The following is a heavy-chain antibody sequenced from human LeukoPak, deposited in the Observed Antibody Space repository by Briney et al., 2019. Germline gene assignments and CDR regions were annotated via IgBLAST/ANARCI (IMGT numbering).Heavy chain of an antibody. J-gene: IGHJ4*02. CDR3: ATDFRWGYCSSTSCSPPGY. Sequence: ASXKVSCKVCGYTLTELSMHWVRQARGKGLEWMGGFDPEDGETIYAQKFQGRVTMTEDTSTDTAYMELSSLRSEDTAVYYCATDFRWGYCSSTSCSPPGYWGQGTLVTVSS. V-gene: IGHV1-24*01. CDR1: GYTLTELS. CDR2: FDPEDGET. D-gene: IGHD2-2*01.